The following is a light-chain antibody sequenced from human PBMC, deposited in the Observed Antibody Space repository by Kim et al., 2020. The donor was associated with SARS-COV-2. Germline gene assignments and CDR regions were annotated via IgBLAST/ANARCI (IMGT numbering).Light chain of an antibody. CDR1: SLRSYY. Sequence: VALGQTVRITCQGDSLRSYYASWYQQKPGQAPVLVIYGKNNWPSGIPDRFSGSSSGNTASLTITGAQAEDEADYYCNSRDSSGNHVFGGGTQLTVL. V-gene: IGLV3-19*01. J-gene: IGLJ3*02. CDR3: NSRDSSGNHV. CDR2: GKN.